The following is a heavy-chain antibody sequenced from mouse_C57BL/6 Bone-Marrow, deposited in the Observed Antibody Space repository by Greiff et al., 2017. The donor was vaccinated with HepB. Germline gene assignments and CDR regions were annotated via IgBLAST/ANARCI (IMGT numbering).Heavy chain of an antibody. Sequence: QVQLQQPGAELVRPGSSVKLSCKASGYTFTSYWMHWVKHRPIQGLEWIGNIDPSDSETHYNQKFKDKATLTVDKSSSTAYMQLSSLTSEDSAVYYCASDYYGSTMDYWGQGTSVTVSS. CDR1: GYTFTSYW. D-gene: IGHD1-1*01. CDR2: IDPSDSET. CDR3: ASDYYGSTMDY. J-gene: IGHJ4*01. V-gene: IGHV1-52*01.